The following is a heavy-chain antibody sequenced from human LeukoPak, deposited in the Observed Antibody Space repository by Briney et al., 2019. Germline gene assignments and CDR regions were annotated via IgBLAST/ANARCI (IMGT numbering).Heavy chain of an antibody. J-gene: IGHJ4*02. CDR2: INHSGST. Sequence: PSETLSLTCAVYGGSFSAYYWSWIRQPPGKGLEWLGEINHSGSTNYNPSLKSRVTISVDTSKNQFSLKLSSVTAADTAVYYCARGDDYSNYGDYWGQGTLVTVSS. CDR3: ARGDDYSNYGDY. CDR1: GGSFSAYY. V-gene: IGHV4-34*01. D-gene: IGHD4-11*01.